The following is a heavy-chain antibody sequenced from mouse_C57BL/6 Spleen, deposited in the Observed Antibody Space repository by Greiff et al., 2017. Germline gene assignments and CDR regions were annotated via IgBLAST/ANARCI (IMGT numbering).Heavy chain of an antibody. D-gene: IGHD2-5*01. J-gene: IGHJ1*03. Sequence: QVHVKQSGAELARPGASVKLSCKASGYTFTSYGISWVKQRTGQGLEWIGEIYPRSGNTYYNEKFKGKATLTADKSSSTAYMELRSLTSEDSAVYFCARSGSNYEYFDVWGTGTTVTVSS. CDR2: IYPRSGNT. CDR3: ARSGSNYEYFDV. V-gene: IGHV1-81*01. CDR1: GYTFTSYG.